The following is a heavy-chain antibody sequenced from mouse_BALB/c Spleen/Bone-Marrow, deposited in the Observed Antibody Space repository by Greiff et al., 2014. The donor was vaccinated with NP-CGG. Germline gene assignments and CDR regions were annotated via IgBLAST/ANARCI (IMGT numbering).Heavy chain of an antibody. D-gene: IGHD1-2*01. V-gene: IGHV2-9*02. J-gene: IGHJ4*01. CDR1: GFSLTNYG. CDR2: IWADGRT. CDR3: ARITTATGAMDY. Sequence: VMLVESGPGLVAPSQSLSITCTVSGFSLTNYGVHWVRQPPGEGLEWLGVIWADGRTNYNSALMSRLSISKDNSKSQVFFKMNSLQTDDTAMYYCARITTATGAMDYWGQGTSVTVSS.